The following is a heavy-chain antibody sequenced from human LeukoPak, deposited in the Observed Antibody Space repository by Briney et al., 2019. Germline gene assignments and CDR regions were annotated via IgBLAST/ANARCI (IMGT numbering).Heavy chain of an antibody. Sequence: TSETLSLTCTLSGGSISRHYWDWIRQPAGKGLEWIGRVFSSGTTYYSPSLRGRLTMSRDTSKSQFSLKLSSVTAADTAIYYCAREGTSNWSFQPSDLWGQGTLVTVSS. D-gene: IGHD6-13*01. J-gene: IGHJ4*02. CDR3: AREGTSNWSFQPSDL. CDR2: VFSSGTT. V-gene: IGHV4-4*07. CDR1: GGSISRHY.